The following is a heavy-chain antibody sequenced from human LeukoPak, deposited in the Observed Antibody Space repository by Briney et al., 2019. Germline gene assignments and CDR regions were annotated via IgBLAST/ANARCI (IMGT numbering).Heavy chain of an antibody. CDR1: GGSISTSTYY. V-gene: IGHV4-39*01. D-gene: IGHD1-26*01. J-gene: IGHJ2*01. CDR2: ISYSGST. CDR3: ARRVYSGSYNWYFDL. Sequence: SETLYLTCTVSGGSISTSTYYWGWIRQPPGKGLEWIGSISYSGSTYNNPSLKSRVTISVDTSKNQFSLKLSSVTAPDTAVYYCARRVYSGSYNWYFDLWGRGTLVTVSS.